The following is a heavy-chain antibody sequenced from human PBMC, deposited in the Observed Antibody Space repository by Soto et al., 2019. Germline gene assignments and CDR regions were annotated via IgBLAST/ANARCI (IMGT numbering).Heavy chain of an antibody. V-gene: IGHV4-4*02. CDR2: IYHSGST. D-gene: IGHD1-26*01. CDR1: GGSISSSNW. J-gene: IGHJ6*02. CDR3: ARVSGSYYYGMDV. Sequence: QVQLQESGPGLVKPSGTLSLTCAVSGGSISSSNWWSWVRQPPGKGLEWIGEIYHSGSTNYNPSLTSRVTISVDKSKNQFSLKLSSLTAADTAVYYCARVSGSYYYGMDVWGQGITVTVSS.